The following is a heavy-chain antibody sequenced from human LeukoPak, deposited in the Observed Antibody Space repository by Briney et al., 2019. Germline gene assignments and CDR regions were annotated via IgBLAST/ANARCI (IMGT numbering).Heavy chain of an antibody. CDR1: GGSISSSSYY. J-gene: IGHJ4*02. CDR2: IYYSGST. CDR3: ARVPSDYGDYYFDY. Sequence: SETLSVICTVSGGSISSSSYYWGWIRQPPGKGLEWIGSIYYSGSTYYNPSLKSRVTISVDTSKNQFSLKLSSVTAADTAVYYCARVPSDYGDYYFDYWGQGTLVTVSS. D-gene: IGHD4-17*01. V-gene: IGHV4-39*07.